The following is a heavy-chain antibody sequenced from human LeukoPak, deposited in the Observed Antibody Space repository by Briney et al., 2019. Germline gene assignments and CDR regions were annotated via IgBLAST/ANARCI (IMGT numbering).Heavy chain of an antibody. V-gene: IGHV4-39*01. CDR2: IYYSGST. D-gene: IGHD6-19*01. Sequence: PSETLSLTCTVSGGSISSSSYYWGWIRQPPGKGLEWIGSIYYSGSTYYNPSLKSRVTISVDTSKNQFSLKLSSLTAADTAVYYCARRSSGWSHYLDAFDIWGQGTMVTVSS. CDR1: GGSISSSSYY. J-gene: IGHJ3*02. CDR3: ARRSSGWSHYLDAFDI.